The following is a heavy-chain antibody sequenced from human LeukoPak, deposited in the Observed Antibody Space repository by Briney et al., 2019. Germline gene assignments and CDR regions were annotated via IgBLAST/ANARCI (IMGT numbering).Heavy chain of an antibody. CDR2: IYYSGST. CDR1: GGSISSSSYY. V-gene: IGHV4-39*07. Sequence: SETLSLTCTVSGGSISSSSYYWGWIRQPPGKGLEWIGSIYYSGSTYYNPSLKSRVTISVDTSKNQFSLKLSSVTAADTAVYYCARVSWGFGESDTYYYYMDVWGKGTTVTISS. D-gene: IGHD3-10*01. J-gene: IGHJ6*03. CDR3: ARVSWGFGESDTYYYYMDV.